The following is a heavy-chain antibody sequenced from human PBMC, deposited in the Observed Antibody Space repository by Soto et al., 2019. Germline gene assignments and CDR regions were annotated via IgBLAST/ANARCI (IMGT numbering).Heavy chain of an antibody. Sequence: PGGSLRLSCAASGFTFSSYWMSWVRQAPGKGLEWVANIKQDGSEKYYVDSVKGRFTISRDNAKNSLYLQMNSLRAEDTAVYYCARERGYCSSTSCYIADYWGQRTLVTVSS. CDR3: ARERGYCSSTSCYIADY. CDR1: GFTFSSYW. J-gene: IGHJ4*02. CDR2: IKQDGSEK. D-gene: IGHD2-2*02. V-gene: IGHV3-7*03.